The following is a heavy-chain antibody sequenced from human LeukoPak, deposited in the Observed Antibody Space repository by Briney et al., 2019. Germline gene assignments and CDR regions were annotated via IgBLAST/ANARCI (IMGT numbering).Heavy chain of an antibody. V-gene: IGHV1-18*01. CDR1: GYTFTSYG. J-gene: IGHJ4*02. CDR2: ISGYNGNT. CDR3: ARDAGAPSNYFDY. D-gene: IGHD3-10*01. Sequence: ASVKVSCKASGYTFTSYGISWVRQAPGQGLEWMGWISGYNGNTNYAQQKFQGRVTMTRDMSTSTVYMELSSLRSDDTAVYYCARDAGAPSNYFDYWGQGTLVTVSS.